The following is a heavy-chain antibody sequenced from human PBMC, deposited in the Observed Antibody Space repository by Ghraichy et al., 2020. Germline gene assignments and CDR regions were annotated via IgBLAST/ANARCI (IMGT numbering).Heavy chain of an antibody. V-gene: IGHV3-53*01. CDR1: GFTVSSTY. CDR3: ARAGSGGYDFDI. CDR2: IYGGGNT. J-gene: IGHJ3*02. Sequence: GGSLRLSCAASGFTVSSTYMSWVRQAPGKGLEWVSVIYGGGNTYYADSVKGRFTISRDNPKNTLYLQMDSLRAEDTAVYYCARAGSGGYDFDIWGQGTMVTVSS. D-gene: IGHD1-26*01.